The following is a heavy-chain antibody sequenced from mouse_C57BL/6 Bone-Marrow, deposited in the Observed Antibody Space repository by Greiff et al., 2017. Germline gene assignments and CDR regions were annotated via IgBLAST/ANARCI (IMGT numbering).Heavy chain of an antibody. J-gene: IGHJ1*03. CDR2: IYIGNGYT. V-gene: IGHV1-58*01. CDR1: GYTFTSYG. CDR3: ARRTSTTVVAHWYFDV. D-gene: IGHD1-1*01. Sequence: EVKLMESGAELVRPGSSVKMSCKTSGYTFTSYGINWVKQRPGQGLEWIGYIYIGNGYTEYNEKFKGKATLTSDTSSSTAYMQLSSLTSEDSAIYFCARRTSTTVVAHWYFDVWGTGTTVTVSS.